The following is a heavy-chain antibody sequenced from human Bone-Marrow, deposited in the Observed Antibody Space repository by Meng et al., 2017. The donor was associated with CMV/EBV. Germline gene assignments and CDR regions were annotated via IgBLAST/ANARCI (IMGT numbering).Heavy chain of an antibody. CDR1: GGSFSGYY. D-gene: IGHD3-3*01. CDR2: INHSGST. V-gene: IGHV4-34*01. CDR3: ARASIFGVPNWFDP. J-gene: IGHJ5*02. Sequence: SETLSLTCAVYGGSFSGYYWSWIRQPPGKGLEWIGEINHSGSTNYNPSLKSRVTISVDTSKNQFSLKLSSVTAADTAVYYCARASIFGVPNWFDPWGQGTRVTVSS.